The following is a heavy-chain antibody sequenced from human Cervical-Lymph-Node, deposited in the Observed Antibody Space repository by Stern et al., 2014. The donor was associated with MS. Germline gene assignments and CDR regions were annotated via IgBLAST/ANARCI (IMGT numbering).Heavy chain of an antibody. J-gene: IGHJ4*02. CDR2: VSYDGTQR. CDR3: ARGGRGVGLEY. Sequence: VQLVESGGGVVQPWRSLSLSCGASGFTFSTYAMHWVRQAPGKGLEWVAFVSYDGTQRNSTDSVKARFTISRDNSKNTLYLHMNSLRDEDTAVYFCARGGRGVGLEYWGQGALVTVSS. CDR1: GFTFSTYA. V-gene: IGHV3-30-3*01. D-gene: IGHD3-10*01.